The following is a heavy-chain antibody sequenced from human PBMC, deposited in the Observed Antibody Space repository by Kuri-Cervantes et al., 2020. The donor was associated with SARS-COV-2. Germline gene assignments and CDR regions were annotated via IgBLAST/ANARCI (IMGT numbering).Heavy chain of an antibody. Sequence: GGSLRLSCAASGFNFSRTDMHWVRQAPGNGIEWVAVISHDGKNKKCIASGKGRISISRDNSQKTRYLHMESLRSEGTAIYYCAKDRVDVKDFWGQGTLVTVSS. CDR2: ISHDGKNK. J-gene: IGHJ4*02. D-gene: IGHD5-12*01. V-gene: IGHV3-30*18. CDR3: AKDRVDVKDF. CDR1: GFNFSRTD.